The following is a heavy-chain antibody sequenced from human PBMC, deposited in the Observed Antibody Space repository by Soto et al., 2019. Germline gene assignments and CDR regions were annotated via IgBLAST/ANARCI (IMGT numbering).Heavy chain of an antibody. V-gene: IGHV4-31*03. CDR2: IYYSGST. CDR3: ARLGVGYCSSTSCYGNYYYYYYGMDV. J-gene: IGHJ6*02. CDR1: GGSSSSGGYY. Sequence: PXETLSLTCTVSGGSSSSGGYYWSWIRQHPGKGLEWIGYIYYSGSTYYNPSLKSRVTISVDTSKNQFSLKLSSVTAADTAVYYCARLGVGYCSSTSCYGNYYYYYYGMDVWGQGTTVTAP. D-gene: IGHD2-2*01.